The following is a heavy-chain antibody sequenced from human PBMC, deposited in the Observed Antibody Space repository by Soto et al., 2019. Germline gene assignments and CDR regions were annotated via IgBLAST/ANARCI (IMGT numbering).Heavy chain of an antibody. D-gene: IGHD2-8*01. J-gene: IGHJ6*02. CDR1: GYTFTRYG. CDR3: AKNGQPPYYCYGLDV. CDR2: SSGYNGDT. Sequence: QGQLVQSEAEVKKPGASVKVSCKASGYTFTRYGISWVRQAPGQGLEWMGWSSGYNGDTTYAQKFQGRVSMPIDTSTGTAYMELRSLTSDDTAAYYGAKNGQPPYYCYGLDVWGQGTKVTVSS. V-gene: IGHV1-18*01.